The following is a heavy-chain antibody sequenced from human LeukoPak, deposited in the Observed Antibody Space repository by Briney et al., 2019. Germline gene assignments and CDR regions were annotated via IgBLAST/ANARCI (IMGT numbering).Heavy chain of an antibody. J-gene: IGHJ4*02. Sequence: PGRSMRLSCAASGFTFRNYGMHWVRQSPGKGLEWVALISYGGDNKKYIDSVKGRFSISRDNSKNTLYLQMNSLRPEDTALYYCAKGYDSGLYQLYYFDNWGQGTLVTVSS. V-gene: IGHV3-30*18. CDR3: AKGYDSGLYQLYYFDN. CDR2: ISYGGDNK. D-gene: IGHD3-16*01. CDR1: GFTFRNYG.